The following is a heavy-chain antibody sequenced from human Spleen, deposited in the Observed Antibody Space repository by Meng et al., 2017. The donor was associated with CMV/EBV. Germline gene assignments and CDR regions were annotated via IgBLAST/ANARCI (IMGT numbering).Heavy chain of an antibody. Sequence: LSLTCAASEFTLSSYSMNWVRQAPGKGLEWVSSISSTSTYIYYTDSVKGRFTISRDNAKNSLYLQMNSLRAEDTAVYYCARVSGETDGAWGQGTLVTVSS. V-gene: IGHV3-21*01. J-gene: IGHJ4*02. CDR2: ISSTSTYI. CDR1: EFTLSSYS. CDR3: ARVSGETDGA. D-gene: IGHD3-16*01.